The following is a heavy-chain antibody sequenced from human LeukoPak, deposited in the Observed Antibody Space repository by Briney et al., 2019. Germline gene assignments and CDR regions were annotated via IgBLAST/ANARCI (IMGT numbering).Heavy chain of an antibody. D-gene: IGHD1-14*01. CDR2: INPSGGST. V-gene: IGHV1-46*01. J-gene: IGHJ4*02. Sequence: ASVKVSCKASGYTFTYYYIHWVRQAPGQGLEWMGNINPSGGSTTYAQRFQDRVLMTGDTSTSSVYMELSSLRSEDTAIYYCAREMPRTYYFDYWGQGTLVTAPS. CDR1: GYTFTYYY. CDR3: AREMPRTYYFDY.